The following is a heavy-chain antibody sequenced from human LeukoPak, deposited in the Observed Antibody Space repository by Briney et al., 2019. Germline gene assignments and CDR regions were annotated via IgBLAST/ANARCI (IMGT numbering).Heavy chain of an antibody. Sequence: GGSLILSFAASGFTFSNYVMNWVRQAPGKGLEWVSGISGNGGSTYYADSVKGRFTLSRDNSKITLDLQMSSLRAEDTAVYYCAKALGYYDSSGYLNFDSWGQGTLVTVSS. J-gene: IGHJ4*02. V-gene: IGHV3-23*01. CDR2: ISGNGGST. D-gene: IGHD3-22*01. CDR1: GFTFSNYV. CDR3: AKALGYYDSSGYLNFDS.